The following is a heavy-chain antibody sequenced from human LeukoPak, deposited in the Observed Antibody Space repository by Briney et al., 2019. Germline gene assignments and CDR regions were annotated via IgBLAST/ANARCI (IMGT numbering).Heavy chain of an antibody. CDR1: GFTFSSYA. Sequence: PGGSLGLSCAASGFTFSSYAMSWVRQAPGKGLEWVSAISGSGGSTYYADSVKGRFTISRDNSKNTLYLQMNSLRAEDTAVYYCAKGKDTAMVRYYFDYWGQGTLVTVSS. CDR2: ISGSGGST. CDR3: AKGKDTAMVRYYFDY. J-gene: IGHJ4*02. V-gene: IGHV3-23*01. D-gene: IGHD5-18*01.